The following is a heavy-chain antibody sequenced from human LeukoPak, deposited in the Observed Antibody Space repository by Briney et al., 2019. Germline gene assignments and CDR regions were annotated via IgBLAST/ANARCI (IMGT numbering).Heavy chain of an antibody. CDR1: GFTFSSYG. Sequence: GGSLRLSCAASGFTFSSYGMSWVRQAPGKGLEWVSAISGSAVSTYYADSVKGRFTISRDNSKNTLYLQMNSLRAEDTAVYYCARDDEGAFDIWGQGTMVTVSS. V-gene: IGHV3-23*01. J-gene: IGHJ3*02. CDR2: ISGSAVST. CDR3: ARDDEGAFDI.